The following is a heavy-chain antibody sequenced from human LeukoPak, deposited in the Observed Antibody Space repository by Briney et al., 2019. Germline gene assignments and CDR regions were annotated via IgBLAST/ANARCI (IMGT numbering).Heavy chain of an antibody. J-gene: IGHJ6*03. Sequence: PGRSLRLSCAASGFTFSSYAMHWVRQAPGKGQEWVAVISYDGSNKYYADSVKGRFTISRDNSKNTLYLQMNSLRAEDTAVYYCARDPPWGVTPYYYYMDVWGKGTTVTVSS. CDR2: ISYDGSNK. CDR3: ARDPPWGVTPYYYYMDV. CDR1: GFTFSSYA. V-gene: IGHV3-30*01. D-gene: IGHD3-10*01.